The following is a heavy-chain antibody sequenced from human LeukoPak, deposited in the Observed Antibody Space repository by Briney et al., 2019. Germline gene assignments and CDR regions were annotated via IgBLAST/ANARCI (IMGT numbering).Heavy chain of an antibody. Sequence: PGGSLRLSCAASGFTVSSNYMSWVRQAPGKGLEWASVIYSGGSTYYADSVKGRFTISRDNSKNTLYLQMSSLRAEDTAVYYCARVVYSNYDYYYYYYMDVWGKGTTVTVSS. CDR1: GFTVSSNY. D-gene: IGHD4-11*01. V-gene: IGHV3-53*01. CDR3: ARVVYSNYDYYYYYYMDV. CDR2: IYSGGST. J-gene: IGHJ6*03.